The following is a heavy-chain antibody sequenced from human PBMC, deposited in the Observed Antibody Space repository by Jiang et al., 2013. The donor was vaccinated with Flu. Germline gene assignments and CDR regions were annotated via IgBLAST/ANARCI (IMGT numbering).Heavy chain of an antibody. CDR1: DDSITSYY. CDR2: IYYTGST. D-gene: IGHD6-19*01. CDR3: ARAVAGYYYRMDV. Sequence: GPGLVKPSGTLSLTCTVSDDSITSYYWIWIRQPPGKGLEWIGNIYYTGSTNYNPALRSRVTMSVDTSKNQFSLRLRSVTAADTAVYYCARAVAGYYYRMDVWGQRDLRSPSPQ. V-gene: IGHV4-59*01. J-gene: IGHJ6*04.